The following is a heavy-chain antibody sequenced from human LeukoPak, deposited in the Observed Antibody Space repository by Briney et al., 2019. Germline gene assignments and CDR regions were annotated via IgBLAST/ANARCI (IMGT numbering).Heavy chain of an antibody. D-gene: IGHD2-2*01. CDR1: GFTFSSYA. CDR3: ARDESCSSTSCRSYPFAYYYYYYMDV. Sequence: GGSLRLSCAASGFTFSSYAMSWVREAPARGLEWVSSLRGNGDTFYADSVKGRFTLSRDNSKNTLYLQINSLRAEDTAVYYCARDESCSSTSCRSYPFAYYYYYYMDVWGKGTTVTVSS. J-gene: IGHJ6*03. V-gene: IGHV3-23*01. CDR2: LRGNGDT.